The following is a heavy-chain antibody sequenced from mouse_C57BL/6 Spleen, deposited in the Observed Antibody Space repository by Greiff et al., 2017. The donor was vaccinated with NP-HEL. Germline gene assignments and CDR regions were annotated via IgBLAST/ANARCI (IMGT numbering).Heavy chain of an antibody. V-gene: IGHV1-54*01. J-gene: IGHJ1*03. Sequence: VQLQQSGAELVRPGTSVKVSCKASGYAFTNYLIEWVKQRPGQGLEWIGVINPGSGGNTYNEKFKGKATLTADNSSSTAYMQLSSLTSEDSAVYFCARSYGSSRYFDVWGTGTTVTVSS. CDR1: GYAFTNYL. CDR3: ARSYGSSRYFDV. CDR2: INPGSGGN. D-gene: IGHD1-1*01.